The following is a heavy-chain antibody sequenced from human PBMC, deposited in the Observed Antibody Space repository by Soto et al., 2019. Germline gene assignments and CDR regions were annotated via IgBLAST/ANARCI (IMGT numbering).Heavy chain of an antibody. J-gene: IGHJ6*02. CDR1: GGSISTSKW. V-gene: IGHV4-4*02. CDR2: IDQNGIT. CDR3: ARLDRDYYYHGMDV. Sequence: QIQLQESGPGLVKPSGNLSLTCAVSGGSISTSKWWTWVRHVRGKGLEWIGKIDQNGITNYNPSLKSRVTISKDESKNQLSLKLTSVTAADTAVYYCARLDRDYYYHGMDVWGQGTTVTVSS. D-gene: IGHD1-1*01.